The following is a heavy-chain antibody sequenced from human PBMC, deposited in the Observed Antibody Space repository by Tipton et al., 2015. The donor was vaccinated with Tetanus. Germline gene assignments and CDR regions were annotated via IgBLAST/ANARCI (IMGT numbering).Heavy chain of an antibody. CDR3: AREPRLLLYYFDS. D-gene: IGHD5-12*01. V-gene: IGHV3-21*01. J-gene: IGHJ4*02. CDR2: LGTTSGYI. Sequence: SLRLSCAASGFTFTDYSLIWVRQAPGKGLEWVSSLGTTSGYIFYADSVKGRFTISRDDAKNSLFLQMNSLRAEDTAVYYCAREPRLLLYYFDSWGQGTLVTVSS. CDR1: GFTFTDYS.